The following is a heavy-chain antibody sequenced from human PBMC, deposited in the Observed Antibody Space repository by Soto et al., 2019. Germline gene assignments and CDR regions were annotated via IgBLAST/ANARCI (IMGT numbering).Heavy chain of an antibody. CDR3: ARRYGSCFDY. Sequence: SETLSLTCTVSGGSISSYYWSCIRQPPGKGLEWIGYIYYSGSTNYNPSLKSRVTISVDTSKNQFSLKLSSVTAADTDVYYCARRYGSCFDYWGQGTLVTVPS. CDR2: IYYSGST. V-gene: IGHV4-59*08. D-gene: IGHD5-18*01. J-gene: IGHJ4*02. CDR1: GGSISSYY.